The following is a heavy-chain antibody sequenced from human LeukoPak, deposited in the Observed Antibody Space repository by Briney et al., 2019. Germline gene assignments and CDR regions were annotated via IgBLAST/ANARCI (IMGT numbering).Heavy chain of an antibody. Sequence: SETLSLTCTVSGGSISSYYWSWIRQPPGKGLEWIGYIYYSGSTNYNPSLKSRVTISVDTSKDQFSLKLSSVTAADTAVYYCARGVLGGYSHAGYFDWLLGAYYFDYWGQGTLVTVSS. D-gene: IGHD3-9*01. CDR1: GGSISSYY. J-gene: IGHJ4*02. V-gene: IGHV4-59*12. CDR3: ARGVLGGYSHAGYFDWLLGAYYFDY. CDR2: IYYSGST.